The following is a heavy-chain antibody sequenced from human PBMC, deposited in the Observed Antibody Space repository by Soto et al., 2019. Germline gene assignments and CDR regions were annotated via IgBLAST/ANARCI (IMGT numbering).Heavy chain of an antibody. V-gene: IGHV3-11*01. CDR2: ITSSGSTV. CDR1: GFTFSDYY. Sequence: GGSLRLSCAASGFTFSDYYMNWIRQAPGKGLEWIAYITSSGSTVYYTDSVKGRFTISRDNAKNSLYLQMNSLRAEDTAVYYCARFPLGAPITDLFDYWGQGTLVTVSS. CDR3: ARFPLGAPITDLFDY. J-gene: IGHJ4*02. D-gene: IGHD3-3*01.